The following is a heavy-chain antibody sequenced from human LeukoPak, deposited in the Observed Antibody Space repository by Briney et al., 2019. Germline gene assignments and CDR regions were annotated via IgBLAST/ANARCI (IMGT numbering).Heavy chain of an antibody. CDR2: IFYSGST. J-gene: IGHJ4*02. V-gene: IGHV4-39*01. Sequence: SETLSLTCSVSGGSISSTSYYWGWIRQPPGKGLEWIGSIFYSGSTFYNPSLKSRVTISVDTSKNQFSPKLNSVTAADTAVYYCARHPYSSSWFNYWGPGTLVTVSS. CDR1: GGSISSTSYY. D-gene: IGHD6-13*01. CDR3: ARHPYSSSWFNY.